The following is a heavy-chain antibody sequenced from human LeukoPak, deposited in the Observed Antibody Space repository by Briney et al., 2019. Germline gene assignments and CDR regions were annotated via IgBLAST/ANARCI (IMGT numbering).Heavy chain of an antibody. CDR3: PKDGAPSRWFGRNYFDY. Sequence: GGSLRLSCAASGCTFSSYGMRWVRQAPGKGLEWVAFIRYDGSNKYYADSVKGRFTISRDNYKNTLYLKMNNPRAEDTAVYYCPKDGAPSRWFGRNYFDYWGQGTLVTVSS. CDR2: IRYDGSNK. CDR1: GCTFSSYG. J-gene: IGHJ4*02. V-gene: IGHV3-30*02. D-gene: IGHD3-10*01.